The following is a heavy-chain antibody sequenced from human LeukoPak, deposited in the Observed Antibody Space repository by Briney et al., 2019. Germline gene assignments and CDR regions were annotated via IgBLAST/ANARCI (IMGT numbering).Heavy chain of an antibody. CDR3: ARDEGSRAYDY. Sequence: SETLSLTCAVYGGSFSGYYWSWIRQPPGKGLEWIGEINHSGSTNYNPSLKSRVTMSVDTSKNQFSLKLSSVTAADTAVYYCARDEGSRAYDYWGQGTLVTVSS. J-gene: IGHJ4*02. V-gene: IGHV4-34*01. CDR1: GGSFSGYY. CDR2: INHSGST. D-gene: IGHD1-26*01.